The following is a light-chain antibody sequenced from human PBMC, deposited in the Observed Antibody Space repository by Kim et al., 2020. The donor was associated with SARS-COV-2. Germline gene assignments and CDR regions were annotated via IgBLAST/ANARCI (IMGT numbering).Light chain of an antibody. CDR3: ATWDDSLKTV. CDR2: DTN. J-gene: IGLJ3*02. V-gene: IGLV1-44*01. Sequence: ELTQPPSASGTPGQRVTISCSGTASNIGSNSVTWYQQLPETAPKLLIYDTNQRPSGVPDRFSGSKSGTSASLAITGLRSEDEAHYYCATWDDSLKTVF. CDR1: ASNIGSNS.